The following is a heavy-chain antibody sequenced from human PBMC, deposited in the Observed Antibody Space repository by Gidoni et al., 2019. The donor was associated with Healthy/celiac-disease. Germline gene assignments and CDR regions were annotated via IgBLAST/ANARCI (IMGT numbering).Heavy chain of an antibody. CDR3: ARGPIGSYCSSTSCYLTGID. CDR1: GYTFTSYD. D-gene: IGHD2-2*01. CDR2: MNPNGGNT. Sequence: QAQLVQSGEEVKKSGASVKVSCKASGYTFTSYDINWVRQAPGQGLEWMGWMNPNGGNTGYAQKFQGRVTMTRNTSRSTAYMELSSLRSEDTAVYYCARGPIGSYCSSTSCYLTGIDWSQGTLVTVSS. V-gene: IGHV1-8*01. J-gene: IGHJ4*02.